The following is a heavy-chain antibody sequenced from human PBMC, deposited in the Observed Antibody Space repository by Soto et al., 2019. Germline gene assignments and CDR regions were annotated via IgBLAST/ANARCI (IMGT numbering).Heavy chain of an antibody. D-gene: IGHD5-18*01. CDR3: ASGIQLWLRRINNGYSG. CDR2: IIPMFGTA. J-gene: IGHJ4*02. Sequence: QVQLVQSGAEVKKPESSVKVSCKAPGGTFSTYAISWVRQAPGQGLEWMGGIIPMFGTANYAQRFQDRVISTADESTNTGYMALSSLRSEDPAVYFCASGIQLWLRRINNGYSGWGQGTLVTVSS. CDR1: GGTFSTYA. V-gene: IGHV1-69*12.